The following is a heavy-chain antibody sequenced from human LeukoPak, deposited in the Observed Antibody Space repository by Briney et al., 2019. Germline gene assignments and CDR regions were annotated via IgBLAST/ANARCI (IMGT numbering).Heavy chain of an antibody. CDR2: ISGSGGST. J-gene: IGHJ6*02. CDR1: GFTFSSYA. CDR3: AKSKIPMGDYYYYGMDV. V-gene: IGHV3-23*01. Sequence: GGSLRLSCAASGFTFSSYAMSWVRQAPGKGLDWVSAISGSGGSTYYADSVKGRFTISRDNSKNTLYLQMNSLRAEDTAVYYCAKSKIPMGDYYYYGMDVWGQGTTVTVSS. D-gene: IGHD1-26*01.